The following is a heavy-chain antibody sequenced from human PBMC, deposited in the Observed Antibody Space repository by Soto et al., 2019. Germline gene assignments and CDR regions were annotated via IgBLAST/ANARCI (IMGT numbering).Heavy chain of an antibody. CDR3: ARGDSYGSRSYPYYYYYMDV. J-gene: IGHJ6*03. CDR2: ITTSSSYI. CDR1: GFTFSTYN. D-gene: IGHD3-10*01. V-gene: IGHV3-21*01. Sequence: GSLRLSCAASGFTFSTYNMNWVRQAPGKGLEWVSSITTSSSYIYFADSVKGRFTISRDNAKNSLFLQMNSLRAEDTAVYYCARGDSYGSRSYPYYYYYMDVWGKGTTVTVSS.